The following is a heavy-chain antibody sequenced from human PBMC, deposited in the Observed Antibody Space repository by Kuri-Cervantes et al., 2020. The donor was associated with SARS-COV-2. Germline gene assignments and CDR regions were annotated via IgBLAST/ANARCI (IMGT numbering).Heavy chain of an antibody. J-gene: IGHJ4*02. CDR1: GYTFTSYG. D-gene: IGHD3-22*01. CDR3: ARDPNYDSSGYYGLTFDY. Sequence: ASVKVSCKASGYTFTSYGISWMRQAPGQGLEWMGWISAYNGNTNYAQKLQGRVTMTTDTSTSTAYMELRSLRSDDTAVYYCARDPNYDSSGYYGLTFDYWGQGTLVTVSS. CDR2: ISAYNGNT. V-gene: IGHV1-18*01.